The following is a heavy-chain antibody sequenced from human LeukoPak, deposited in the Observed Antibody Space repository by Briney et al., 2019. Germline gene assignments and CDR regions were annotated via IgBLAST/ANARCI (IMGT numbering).Heavy chain of an antibody. J-gene: IGHJ4*02. V-gene: IGHV3-74*01. Sequence: GGSLRLSCAASGFTFSSYWMNWVRQAPGKGLVWVSRINSDGSNTKYADSVKGRFTISRDNSKNTLYLQMNSLRAEDTAVYYCAKDGPLRYFDWLWGEYFDYWGQGTLVTVSS. CDR1: GFTFSSYW. D-gene: IGHD3-9*01. CDR2: INSDGSNT. CDR3: AKDGPLRYFDWLWGEYFDY.